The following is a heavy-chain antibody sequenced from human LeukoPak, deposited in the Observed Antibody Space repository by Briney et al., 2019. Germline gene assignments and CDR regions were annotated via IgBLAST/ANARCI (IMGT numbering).Heavy chain of an antibody. Sequence: SETLSLTCTVSGGSISSSSYYWGWIRQPPGKGLEWIGNIYYSGSTYYNPSLKSRVTISVDTSKNQFSLKLSSVTAADTAVYYCASPGESFDYWGQGTLVTVSS. D-gene: IGHD4-17*01. CDR3: ASPGESFDY. J-gene: IGHJ4*02. CDR2: IYYSGST. CDR1: GGSISSSSYY. V-gene: IGHV4-39*01.